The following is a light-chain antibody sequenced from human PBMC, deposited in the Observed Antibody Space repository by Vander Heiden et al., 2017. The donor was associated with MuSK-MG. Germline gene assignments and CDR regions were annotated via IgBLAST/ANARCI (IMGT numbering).Light chain of an antibody. V-gene: IGKV4-1*01. CDR1: QSVLYSSNNKNY. CDR3: QQYYSTPYT. J-gene: IGKJ2*01. CDR2: WAS. Sequence: DIVMTQSPDCLAVSLGERATINCKSSQSVLYSSNNKNYLAWYQQKPGQPPKLLIYWASTRESGVPDRFSGSGSGTDFTLTISSRQAEDVAVYYCQQYYSTPYTFGQGTKLEIK.